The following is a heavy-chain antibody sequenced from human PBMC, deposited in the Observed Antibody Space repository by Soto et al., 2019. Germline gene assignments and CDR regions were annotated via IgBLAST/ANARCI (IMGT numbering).Heavy chain of an antibody. CDR2: IYYSGST. D-gene: IGHD3-10*01. J-gene: IGHJ4*02. V-gene: IGHV4-59*08. Sequence: PAETLSLTCTASGFSFSSYYRNWIRQPPGKGLEWIGYIYYSGSTNYNPSLKSRVTISVDTSKNQFSLKLSSVTVADTAVYYCARRNYSYGSGSYYYFDYWGQGTLVTVSS. CDR1: GFSFSSYY. CDR3: ARRNYSYGSGSYYYFDY.